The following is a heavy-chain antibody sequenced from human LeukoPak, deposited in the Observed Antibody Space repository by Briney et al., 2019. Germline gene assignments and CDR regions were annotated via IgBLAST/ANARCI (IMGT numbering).Heavy chain of an antibody. CDR3: ASSPGLGGDY. J-gene: IGHJ4*02. Sequence: ASVKVSCKASGGTFSSYAFSWVRQAPGQGLEWMGWISAYNGNTNYAQKLQGRVTMTTDTSTSTAYMELRSLRSDDTAVYYCASSPGLGGDYWGQGTLVTVSS. CDR2: ISAYNGNT. V-gene: IGHV1-18*01. CDR1: GGTFSSYA.